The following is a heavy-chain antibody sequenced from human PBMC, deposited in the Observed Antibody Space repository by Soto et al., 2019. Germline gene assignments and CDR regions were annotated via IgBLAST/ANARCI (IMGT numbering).Heavy chain of an antibody. J-gene: IGHJ6*02. CDR3: ARYDGGYPYGLDV. Sequence: EVQLVQSGAEVKKPGESLKISCKGSGYTFSSYWIAWVRQVPGKGLVWLGIIYPGDSEARYSPSLHGQVPFSADKSMSIAYLRWRGLKASDSAIFFCARYDGGYPYGLDVWGQGTGVIVSS. D-gene: IGHD2-2*01. CDR2: IYPGDSEA. V-gene: IGHV5-51*01. CDR1: GYTFSSYW.